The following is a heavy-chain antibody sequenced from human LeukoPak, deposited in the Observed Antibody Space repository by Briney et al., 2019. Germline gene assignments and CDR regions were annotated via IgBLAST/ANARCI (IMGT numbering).Heavy chain of an antibody. D-gene: IGHD5-24*01. CDR2: IYYSGST. J-gene: IGHJ4*02. Sequence: PSETLSLTCTVSGGSISSYYWSWIRQPPGKGLEWIGYIYYSGSTNYNPSLKSRVTISVDTSKNQFSLKRSSVTAADTAVYYCARGMATLDYWGQGTLVTVSS. CDR1: GGSISSYY. V-gene: IGHV4-59*01. CDR3: ARGMATLDY.